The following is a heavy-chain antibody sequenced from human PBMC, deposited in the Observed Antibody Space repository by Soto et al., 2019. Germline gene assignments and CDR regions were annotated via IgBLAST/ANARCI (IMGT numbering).Heavy chain of an antibody. CDR1: GYTFTGYY. V-gene: IGHV1-2*02. Sequence: QVQLVQSGAEVKKPGASVKVSRKASGYTFTGYYMHWVRQAPGQGLEWMGWINPNSGGTNYAQKFQGRVTMTRDTSISTAYMELSRLRSDDTAVYYCARVVAGTLYYYYGMDVWGQGTTVTVSS. CDR3: ARVVAGTLYYYYGMDV. J-gene: IGHJ6*02. D-gene: IGHD6-19*01. CDR2: INPNSGGT.